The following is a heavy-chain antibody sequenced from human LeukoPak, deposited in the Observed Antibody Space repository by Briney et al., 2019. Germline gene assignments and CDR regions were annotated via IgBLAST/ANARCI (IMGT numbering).Heavy chain of an antibody. Sequence: GGSLRLSCAASGFTVSSNYMSWVRQAPGKGLEWVSVICSGGSTYYADSVKGRFTISRDNSKNTLYLQMNSLRAEDTAVYYCARSGYSYGYADYWGQGTLVTVSS. J-gene: IGHJ4*02. V-gene: IGHV3-53*01. CDR2: ICSGGST. CDR1: GFTVSSNY. D-gene: IGHD5-18*01. CDR3: ARSGYSYGYADY.